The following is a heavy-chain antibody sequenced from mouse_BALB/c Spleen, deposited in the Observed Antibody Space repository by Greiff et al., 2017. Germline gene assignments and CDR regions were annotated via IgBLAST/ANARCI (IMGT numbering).Heavy chain of an antibody. CDR2: INPSTGYT. CDR1: GYTFTSYW. D-gene: IGHD1-1*01. J-gene: IGHJ3*01. V-gene: IGHV1-7*01. Sequence: QVQLQQSGAELAKPGASVKMSCKASGYTFTSYWMHWVKQRPGQGLEWIGYINPSTGYTEYNQKFKDKATLTADKSSSTAYMQLSSLTSEDSAVYYCARPRYYGSSGFAYWGQGTLVTVSA. CDR3: ARPRYYGSSGFAY.